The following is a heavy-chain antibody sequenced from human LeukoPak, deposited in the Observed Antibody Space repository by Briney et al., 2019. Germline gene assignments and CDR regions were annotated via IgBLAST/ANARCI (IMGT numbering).Heavy chain of an antibody. CDR2: ISYDGTNK. J-gene: IGHJ4*02. D-gene: IGHD6-19*01. V-gene: IGHV3-30*18. CDR1: GFTFSAYG. Sequence: GGSLRLSCAPSGFTFSAYGMHWVRQAPGMGLEWVAVISYDGTNKYYADSVKGRFTISRDNSQNTLYLQMNSLRTEDTAVYYCAKDLGVRVADLDYWGQGTLVTVSS. CDR3: AKDLGVRVADLDY.